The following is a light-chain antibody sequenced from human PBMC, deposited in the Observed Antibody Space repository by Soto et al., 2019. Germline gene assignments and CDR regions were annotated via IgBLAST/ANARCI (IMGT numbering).Light chain of an antibody. V-gene: IGLV1-40*01. CDR3: QSYDSSLSGWV. J-gene: IGLJ3*02. CDR2: DNN. CDR1: SSNIGAGYD. Sequence: QSVLTQPPSVSGAPGQRVTISCTGSSSNIGAGYDVHWYQQLPGTAPKLLIYDNNNRPSGVPDRFSGSKSATSASLAITGLQAEDEADYYCQSYDSSLSGWVFAGGTKLTVL.